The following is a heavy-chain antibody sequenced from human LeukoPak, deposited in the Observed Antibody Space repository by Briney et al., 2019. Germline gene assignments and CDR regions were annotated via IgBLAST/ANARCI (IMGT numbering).Heavy chain of an antibody. D-gene: IGHD3-16*01. J-gene: IGHJ4*02. CDR3: ARLRDLYNVFDH. V-gene: IGHV4-59*08. CDR1: GVSISSYY. CDR2: IYNSGST. Sequence: PSETLSLTCTVSGVSISSYYWSWLRQPPGTGLEWIGCIYNSGSTNSNPSLQSRAAISLDASKNQFSLKLTSATAADTAVYYCARLRDLYNVFDHWGQGPLVTISS.